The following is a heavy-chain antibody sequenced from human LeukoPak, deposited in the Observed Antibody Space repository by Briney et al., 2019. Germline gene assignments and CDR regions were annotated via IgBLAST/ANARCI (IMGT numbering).Heavy chain of an antibody. D-gene: IGHD3-9*01. J-gene: IGHJ4*02. CDR2: ISAYNGNT. CDR1: GYTFTSYG. V-gene: IGHV1-18*01. Sequence: ASVKVSCKASGYTFTSYGISWVRQAPGQGLEGMGWISAYNGNTNYAQKLQGRGTITTDTSTSTAYMELRSLRSDDTAVYYCARADSDILTGYYFDYWGQGTLVTVSS. CDR3: ARADSDILTGYYFDY.